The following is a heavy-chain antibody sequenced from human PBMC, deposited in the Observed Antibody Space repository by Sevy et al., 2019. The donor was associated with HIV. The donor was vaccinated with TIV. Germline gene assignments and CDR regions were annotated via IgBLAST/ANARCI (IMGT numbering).Heavy chain of an antibody. CDR1: GFTFSNYA. CDR2: IKEDDTVK. V-gene: IGHV3-7*04. J-gene: IGHJ4*02. CDR3: VRAIQSEGSF. Sequence: GGSLRLSCAATGFTFSNYAMHWVRQAPGKPLEWVANIKEDDTVKYYVESVKGRFTISRDNGRNLVYLLMNNLKVEDTALYYCVRAIQSEGSFWGQGTRVTVSS. D-gene: IGHD2-21*01.